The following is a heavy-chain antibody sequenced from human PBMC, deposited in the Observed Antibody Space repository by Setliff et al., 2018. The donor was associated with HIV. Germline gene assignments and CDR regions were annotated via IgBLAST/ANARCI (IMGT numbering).Heavy chain of an antibody. V-gene: IGHV5-51*01. Sequence: PGESLKISCKGSEYTFTSYWIGWVRQMPGKGLEWMGIIYPGDSDTRYSPSFQGQGTISADKSITTAYLQWSSLKTEDTGVYYCAPWNAGYYYYGMDVWGPGTTVTVSS. D-gene: IGHD1-1*01. CDR2: IYPGDSDT. CDR1: EYTFTSYW. J-gene: IGHJ6*02. CDR3: APWNAGYYYYGMDV.